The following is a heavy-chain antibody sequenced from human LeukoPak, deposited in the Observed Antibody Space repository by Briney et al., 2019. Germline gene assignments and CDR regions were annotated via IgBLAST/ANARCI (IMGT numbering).Heavy chain of an antibody. CDR2: TSVDGNSK. CDR3: ARGDYKYMDV. V-gene: IGHV3-30*01. CDR1: GFTFSSYA. Sequence: GGSLRLSCAASGFTFSSYAMHWVRQAPGKGLEWVAVTSVDGNSKYYADSVAGRFTISRENSKNTLHLHLNSLRAEDTAVYFCARGDYKYMDVWGKGTTVTVSS. J-gene: IGHJ6*03.